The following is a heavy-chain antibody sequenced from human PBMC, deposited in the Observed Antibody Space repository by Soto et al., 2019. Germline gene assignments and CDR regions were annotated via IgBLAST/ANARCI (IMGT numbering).Heavy chain of an antibody. CDR3: ARQGIAAAGTSYYYGMDV. V-gene: IGHV3-48*01. Sequence: GGSLRLSCAASGFTFSSYSMNWVRQAPGNGLEWVSYISSSSSTIYYADSVKGRFTISRDNAKNSLYLQMNSLRAEDTAVYYCARQGIAAAGTSYYYGMDVSGQGTTVTVSS. CDR2: ISSSSSTI. J-gene: IGHJ6*02. D-gene: IGHD6-13*01. CDR1: GFTFSSYS.